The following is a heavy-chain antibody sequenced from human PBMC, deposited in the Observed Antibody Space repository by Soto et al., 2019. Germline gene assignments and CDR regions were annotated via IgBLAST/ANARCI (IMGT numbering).Heavy chain of an antibody. CDR2: ITGGGST. J-gene: IGHJ4*02. CDR3: AKGSGSSYDYFEY. D-gene: IGHD1-26*01. V-gene: IGHV3-23*01. Sequence: GGSLRLSCAASGFTFATYTMNWFRQSPGKGLQWVSAITGGGSTYYADSVKGHFTISRDNSKETLYLQMNSLRVEDSAVYYCAKGSGSSYDYFEYWGRGTLVTVSS. CDR1: GFTFATYT.